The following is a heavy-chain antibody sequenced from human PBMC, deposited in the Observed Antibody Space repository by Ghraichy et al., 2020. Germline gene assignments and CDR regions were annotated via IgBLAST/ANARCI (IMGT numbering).Heavy chain of an antibody. Sequence: ASVKVSCKVSGYTLTELSMHWVRQAPGKGLEWMGGFDPEDGETIYAQKFQGRVTMTEDTSTDTAYMELSSLRSEDTAVYYCATDRGHSGSYSFAFDIWGQGTMVTVSS. V-gene: IGHV1-24*01. CDR2: FDPEDGET. CDR3: ATDRGHSGSYSFAFDI. D-gene: IGHD1-26*01. CDR1: GYTLTELS. J-gene: IGHJ3*02.